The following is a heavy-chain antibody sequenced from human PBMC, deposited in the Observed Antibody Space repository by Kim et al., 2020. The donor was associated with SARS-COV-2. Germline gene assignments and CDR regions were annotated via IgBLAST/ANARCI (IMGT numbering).Heavy chain of an antibody. D-gene: IGHD5-18*01. V-gene: IGHV1-69*13. CDR1: GGTFSSYA. CDR2: IIPIFGTA. J-gene: IGHJ6*02. Sequence: SVKVSCKASGGTFSSYAISWVRQAPGQGLEWMGGIIPIFGTANYAQKFQGRVTITADESTSTAYMELSSLRSEDTAVYYCARPQKGIQLWFRDYYYGMDVWGQGTTVTVSS. CDR3: ARPQKGIQLWFRDYYYGMDV.